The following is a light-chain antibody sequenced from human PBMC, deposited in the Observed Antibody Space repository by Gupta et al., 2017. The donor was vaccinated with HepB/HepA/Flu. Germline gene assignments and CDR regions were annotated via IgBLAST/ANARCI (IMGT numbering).Light chain of an antibody. Sequence: QSVLTQPPSASGTPGQRVTISCSGSSSNIGSNTVNWYQQLPGTAPKLLIYSNNQRPSGVPDRFSGSKSGTSASLTISGLQSEDEAEYYCAAWDDSLNVEVFGTGTKVTVL. CDR3: AAWDDSLNVEV. CDR2: SNN. V-gene: IGLV1-44*01. CDR1: SSNIGSNT. J-gene: IGLJ1*01.